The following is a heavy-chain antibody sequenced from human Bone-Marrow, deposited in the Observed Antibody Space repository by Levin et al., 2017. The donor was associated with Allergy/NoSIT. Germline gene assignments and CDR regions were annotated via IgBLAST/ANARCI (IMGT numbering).Heavy chain of an antibody. V-gene: IGHV3-23*01. CDR1: GFTFRSYA. J-gene: IGHJ2*01. CDR2: ISGRGDNT. D-gene: IGHD3-16*01. Sequence: GGSLRLSCAASGFTFRSYAISWVRQAPGKGLEWISGISGRGDNTYYANSVKGRFTLSRDNSKNTLSLQMNGLRVEDTAIYYCAKDSTMGGTRDWSLDLWGRGTLVTVSS. CDR3: AKDSTMGGTRDWSLDL.